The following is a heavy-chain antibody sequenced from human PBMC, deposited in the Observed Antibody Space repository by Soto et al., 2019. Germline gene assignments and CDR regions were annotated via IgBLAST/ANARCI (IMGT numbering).Heavy chain of an antibody. Sequence: ASVKVSCKASGYTFTGNSLHWVRQAPGQGLEWMGWINPNNGGTNYAQKFRGWVTMTRDTSISTAYMELRSLRSDDTAVYYCARVLFDSSGHLFDYWGQGTLVTVSS. CDR2: INPNNGGT. D-gene: IGHD6-19*01. V-gene: IGHV1-2*04. J-gene: IGHJ4*02. CDR1: GYTFTGNS. CDR3: ARVLFDSSGHLFDY.